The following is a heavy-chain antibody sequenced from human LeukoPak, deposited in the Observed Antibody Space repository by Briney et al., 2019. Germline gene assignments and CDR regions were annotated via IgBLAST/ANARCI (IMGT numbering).Heavy chain of an antibody. V-gene: IGHV4-61*01. CDR2: IYYSGST. CDR3: ARERRRWEAPVRHSFYGMDV. Sequence: KPSETLSLTCTVSGGSISSSSYYWGWIRQPPGKGLEWIGYIYYSGSTNYNPSLKSRVTISVDTSKNQFSLKLSSVTAADTAVYYCARERRRWEAPVRHSFYGMDVWGQGTTVTVSS. J-gene: IGHJ6*02. D-gene: IGHD1-26*01. CDR1: GGSISSSSYY.